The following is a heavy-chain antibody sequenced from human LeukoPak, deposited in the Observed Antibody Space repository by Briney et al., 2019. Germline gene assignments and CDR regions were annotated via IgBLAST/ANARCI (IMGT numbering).Heavy chain of an antibody. CDR1: GYSFTGYY. CDR2: INPNNGGT. Sequence: GASVKVSCKASGYSFTGYYIHWVRQAPGQGLEWMGWINPNNGGTNYGQKFQGRVTVTRDTSISTAYMELSRLRSDDTAVYYCARDRLRLGYERTNLFDPWGQGTLVTVSS. CDR3: ARDRLRLGYERTNLFDP. D-gene: IGHD2-15*01. J-gene: IGHJ5*02. V-gene: IGHV1-2*02.